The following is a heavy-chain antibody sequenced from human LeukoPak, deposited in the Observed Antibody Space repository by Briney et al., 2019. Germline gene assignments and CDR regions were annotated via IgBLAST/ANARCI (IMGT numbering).Heavy chain of an antibody. Sequence: ASVKVSCKASGYTFTGYYMHWVRQAPGQGLEWMGWINPNSGGTNYAPKFQGRVTMTRDTSISTAYMELSRLRSDDTAVYYCARGGRLLPYYYYYYMDVWGKGTTVTVSS. V-gene: IGHV1-2*02. CDR3: ARGGRLLPYYYYYYMDV. J-gene: IGHJ6*03. D-gene: IGHD3-22*01. CDR2: INPNSGGT. CDR1: GYTFTGYY.